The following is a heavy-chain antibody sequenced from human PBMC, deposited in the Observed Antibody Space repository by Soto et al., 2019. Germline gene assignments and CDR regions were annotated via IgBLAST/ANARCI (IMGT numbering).Heavy chain of an antibody. V-gene: IGHV1-58*02. J-gene: IGHJ3*02. D-gene: IGHD5-12*01. Sequence: GASVKVSCKASGFTFTSSAMQWVRQARGQRLEWIGWIVVGSGNTNYAQKFQERVSITRDMSTRTAYMELSSLRSEDTAVYYCAAGLTYDGNFHISGQGTMVTVSS. CDR2: IVVGSGNT. CDR1: GFTFTSSA. CDR3: AAGLTYDGNFHI.